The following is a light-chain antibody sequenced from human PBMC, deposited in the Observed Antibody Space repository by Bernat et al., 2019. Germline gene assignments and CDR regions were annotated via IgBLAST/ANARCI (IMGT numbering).Light chain of an antibody. J-gene: IGLJ1*01. CDR1: SSDVGSYNR. CDR3: SSYTSSNTYV. V-gene: IGLV2-18*02. Sequence: QSALTQPASVSGSPGQSITISCTGTSSDVGSYNRVSWYQQPPGTAPKLMIYEVSNRPSGVPDRFSGSKSGNTASLTISGLQAEDEADYYCSSYTSSNTYVFGTGTKVTVL. CDR2: EVS.